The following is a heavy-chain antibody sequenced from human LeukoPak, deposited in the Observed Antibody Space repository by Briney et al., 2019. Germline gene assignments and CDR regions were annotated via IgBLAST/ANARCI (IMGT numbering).Heavy chain of an antibody. CDR3: ARGDIVVVPAAIAAPVAAAGPLDY. D-gene: IGHD2-2*01. J-gene: IGHJ4*02. CDR2: ISYNGYT. CDR1: GGSISNYF. V-gene: IGHV4-59*01. Sequence: SETLSLTCTVSGGSISNYFWSWVRQPPGKGLEWIGYISYNGYTNYNPSLKSRVTMSVDTSENQFSLRLNSVTAADTAVYYCARGDIVVVPAAIAAPVAAAGPLDYWGQGTLVTVSS.